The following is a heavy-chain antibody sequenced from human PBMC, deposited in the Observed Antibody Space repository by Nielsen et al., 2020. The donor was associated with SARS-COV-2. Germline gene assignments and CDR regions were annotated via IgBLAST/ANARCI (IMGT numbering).Heavy chain of an antibody. J-gene: IGHJ3*02. CDR3: ARDTQYNWNVVRGAFDI. Sequence: ASVKVSCKASGGTFSSYAISWVRQAPGQGLEWMGWISAYNGNTNYAQKLQGRVTMTTDTSTSTAYMELSSLRSEDTAVYYCARDTQYNWNVVRGAFDIWGQGTMVTVSS. CDR1: GGTFSSYA. CDR2: ISAYNGNT. V-gene: IGHV1-18*01. D-gene: IGHD1-1*01.